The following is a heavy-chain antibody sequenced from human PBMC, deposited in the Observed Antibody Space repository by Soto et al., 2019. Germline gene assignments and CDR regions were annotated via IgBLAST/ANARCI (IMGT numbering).Heavy chain of an antibody. CDR1: GYTFTSYG. Sequence: ASVKVSCKASGYTFTSYGISWVRQAPGQGLEWMGWISAYNGNTNYAQKLQGRVTMTTDTSTSTAYMELRSLRSDDTAVYYCARRQVVRGVGTNWFDPWGQGTLVTVPQ. J-gene: IGHJ5*02. CDR2: ISAYNGNT. CDR3: ARRQVVRGVGTNWFDP. D-gene: IGHD3-10*01. V-gene: IGHV1-18*04.